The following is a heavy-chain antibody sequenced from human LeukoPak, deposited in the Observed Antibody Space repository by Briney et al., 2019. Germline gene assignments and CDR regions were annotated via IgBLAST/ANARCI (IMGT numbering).Heavy chain of an antibody. CDR3: AREAGSYYTYYYYYMDV. CDR1: GGTFSSYA. J-gene: IGHJ6*03. CDR2: ISAYNGNT. Sequence: ASVKVSCKASGGTFSSYAISWVRQAPGQGLEWMGWISAYNGNTNYAQKLQGRVTMTTDTSTSTAYMELRSLRSDDTAVYYCAREAGSYYTYYYYYMDVWGKGTTVTVSS. D-gene: IGHD1-26*01. V-gene: IGHV1-18*01.